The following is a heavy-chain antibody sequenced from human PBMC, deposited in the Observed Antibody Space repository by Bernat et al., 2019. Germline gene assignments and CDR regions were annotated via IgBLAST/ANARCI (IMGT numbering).Heavy chain of an antibody. CDR2: IYYSGST. CDR1: GGSISSGGYY. V-gene: IGHV4-31*03. D-gene: IGHD1-14*01. J-gene: IGHJ3*02. CDR3: ARFTTARGAVWDAFDI. Sequence: QVQLQESGPGLVKPSQTLSLTCTVSGGSISSGGYYWSWIRQHPGKGLEWIGYIYYSGSTYYNPSLKSRVTISVDTSKNQFSLKLSSVTAADTAVYYCARFTTARGAVWDAFDIWGQGTMVTVSS.